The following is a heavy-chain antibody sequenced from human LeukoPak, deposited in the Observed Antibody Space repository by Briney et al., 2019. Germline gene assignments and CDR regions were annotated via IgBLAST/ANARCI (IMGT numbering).Heavy chain of an antibody. D-gene: IGHD1-26*01. J-gene: IGHJ6*03. CDR3: ASQGHHGKIVGTTLSYFYMDV. CDR2: INHSGST. Sequence: PSETLSLTCADYGGSFSGYYWSWIRQPPGKGLEWIGEINHSGSTNYNPSLKSRVTISVDTSKNQFSLKLSSVTAADTAFYYCASQGHHGKIVGTTLSYFYMDVWGKGTTVTVSS. V-gene: IGHV4-34*01. CDR1: GGSFSGYY.